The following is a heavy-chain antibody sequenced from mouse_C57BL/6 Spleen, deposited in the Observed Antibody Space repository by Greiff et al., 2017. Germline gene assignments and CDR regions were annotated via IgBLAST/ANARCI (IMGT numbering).Heavy chain of an antibody. J-gene: IGHJ3*01. D-gene: IGHD1-1*01. V-gene: IGHV5-4*01. Sequence: EVNVVESGGGLVKPGGSLKLSCAASGFTFSSYAMSWVRQTPEKRLEWVATISDGGSYTYYPENVKGRFTLSRDNAKTNRYLQMSHLKSEDTAMYYCARDILEYYGSSYGWFAYWGQGTLVTVSA. CDR1: GFTFSSYA. CDR2: ISDGGSYT. CDR3: ARDILEYYGSSYGWFAY.